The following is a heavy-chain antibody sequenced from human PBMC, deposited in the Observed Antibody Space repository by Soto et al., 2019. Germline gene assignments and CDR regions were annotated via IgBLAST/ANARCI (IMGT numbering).Heavy chain of an antibody. J-gene: IGHJ4*02. CDR1: GLTFSVHW. Sequence: GGSLRLSCAASGLTFSVHWMSWVRQAPGKGLEWVARVKEDGSEKQYVDSVKGRFTISRDNAESSLYLQMNYVRDEDTAVYYCMTDFQAFWGQGTLVTVSS. CDR3: MTDFQAF. V-gene: IGHV3-7*01. CDR2: VKEDGSEK.